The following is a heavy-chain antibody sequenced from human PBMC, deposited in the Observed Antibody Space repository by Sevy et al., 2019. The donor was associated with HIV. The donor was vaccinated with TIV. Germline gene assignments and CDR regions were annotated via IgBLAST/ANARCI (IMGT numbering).Heavy chain of an antibody. CDR3: AGENAWGRGYS. CDR2: IYYNGHI. V-gene: IGHV4-59*11. CDR1: GGSITSLY. D-gene: IGHD1-26*01. J-gene: IGHJ4*02. Sequence: SETLSLTCTVSGGSITSLYWNWIRQPPGKGLEWIANIYYNGHINYNPSLKIRVTLSLDTSKNQLSLRLRSVTAADTAMYYCAGENAWGRGYSWGQGTLVTVSS.